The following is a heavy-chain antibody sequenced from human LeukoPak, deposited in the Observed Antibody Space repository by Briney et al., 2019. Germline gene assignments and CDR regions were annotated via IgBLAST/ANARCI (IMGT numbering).Heavy chain of an antibody. J-gene: IGHJ6*02. Sequence: PGGSLRLSCAASGFTFSSYAMSWVRQAPGKGLEWVSAISGSGGSTYYADSVKGRFTISRDNSKNTLYLQMNSLRAEDTAVYYCARGPTVTTLGYGMDVWGQGTTVTVSS. V-gene: IGHV3-23*01. D-gene: IGHD4-17*01. CDR2: ISGSGGST. CDR1: GFTFSSYA. CDR3: ARGPTVTTLGYGMDV.